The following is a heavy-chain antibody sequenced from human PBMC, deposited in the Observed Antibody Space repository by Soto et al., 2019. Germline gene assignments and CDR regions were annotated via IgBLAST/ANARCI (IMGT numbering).Heavy chain of an antibody. CDR3: ASGQNYYDSSGYYPYFDY. D-gene: IGHD3-22*01. Sequence: PSETLSLTCAVYGGSFSGYYWSWIRQPPGKGLEWIGEINHSGSTNYNPSLKSRVTISVDTSKNQFSLKLSSVTAADTAVYYCASGQNYYDSSGYYPYFDYWGQGTLVTVSS. J-gene: IGHJ4*02. CDR1: GGSFSGYY. V-gene: IGHV4-34*01. CDR2: INHSGST.